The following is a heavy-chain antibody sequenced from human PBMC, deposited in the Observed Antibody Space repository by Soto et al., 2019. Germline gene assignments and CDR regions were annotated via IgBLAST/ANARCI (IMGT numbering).Heavy chain of an antibody. D-gene: IGHD3-10*01. CDR2: IYYSGST. V-gene: IGHV4-31*01. CDR3: ARALRGITMVRGVARWFDP. CDR1: GGSISSGGYY. Sequence: QVQLQESGPGLVKPSQTLSLTCTVSGGSISSGGYYWSWIRQHPGKGLEWIGYIYYSGSTYYNPSLKSPVTISVDTSKNQFSLKLSSVTAADTAVYYCARALRGITMVRGVARWFDPWGQGTLVTVSS. J-gene: IGHJ5*02.